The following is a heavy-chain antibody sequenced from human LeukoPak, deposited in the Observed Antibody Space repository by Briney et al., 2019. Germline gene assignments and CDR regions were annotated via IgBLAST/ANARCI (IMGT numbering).Heavy chain of an antibody. Sequence: GGSLRLSCAASGFTFSSYTMNWVRQAPGKGLEWISFILDHTTVDYADSVKGRFTISRDNAKNSLYLQMNSLRAEDTAVYYCVRDHLWSFDYWGQGNLVTVSS. CDR1: GFTFSSYT. CDR2: ILDHTTV. CDR3: VRDHLWSFDY. D-gene: IGHD2-8*02. J-gene: IGHJ4*02. V-gene: IGHV3-69-1*01.